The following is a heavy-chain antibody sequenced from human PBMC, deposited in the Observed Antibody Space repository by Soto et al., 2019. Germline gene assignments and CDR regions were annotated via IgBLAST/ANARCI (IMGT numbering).Heavy chain of an antibody. D-gene: IGHD2-2*02. Sequence: GGSLRLSCAASGFTFSSYAMSWVRQAPGKGLNWVSGISGSGDSTYYADSVKGRFTISRDNSKNTLYLQMNSLRAEDTAIYYCAKPGGDCRSTSCYIPFYYYYNEMDVWGQGTTVTVSS. CDR2: ISGSGDST. CDR1: GFTFSSYA. V-gene: IGHV3-23*01. CDR3: AKPGGDCRSTSCYIPFYYYYNEMDV. J-gene: IGHJ6*02.